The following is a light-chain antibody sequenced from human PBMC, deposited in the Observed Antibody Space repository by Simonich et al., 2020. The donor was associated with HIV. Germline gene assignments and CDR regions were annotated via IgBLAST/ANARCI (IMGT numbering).Light chain of an antibody. CDR2: EVS. V-gene: IGLV2-8*01. Sequence: QSALTQPPSASGSPGQSVTISCTGTSSDVGGYNYVSWYQPHPGKAPKLMISEVSKRPSGVPDRFSGSKSGNTASLTVAGLQAEDEADYYCSSYAGSNNFGVFGGGTKLTVL. J-gene: IGLJ3*02. CDR3: SSYAGSNNFGV. CDR1: SSDVGGYNY.